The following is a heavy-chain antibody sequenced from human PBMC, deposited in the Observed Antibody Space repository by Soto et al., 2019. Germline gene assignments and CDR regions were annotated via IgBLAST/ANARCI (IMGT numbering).Heavy chain of an antibody. V-gene: IGHV4-34*01. Sequence: SETLSLTCAVYGGSFSGYYWSWIRQPPGKGLEWIGEINHSGSTNYNPSLKSRVTISVDTSKNQFSLKLSSVTAADTAVYYCARGRYYGSGRHHNWFDPWGQGTLVTVSS. J-gene: IGHJ5*02. CDR1: GGSFSGYY. CDR3: ARGRYYGSGRHHNWFDP. CDR2: INHSGST. D-gene: IGHD3-10*01.